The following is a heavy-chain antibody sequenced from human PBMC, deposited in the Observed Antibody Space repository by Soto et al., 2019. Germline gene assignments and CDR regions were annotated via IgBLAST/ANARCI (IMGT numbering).Heavy chain of an antibody. CDR2: ISSSSSYI. D-gene: IGHD3-22*01. Sequence: GSLRLSCAASGFTFSSYSMNWVRQAPGKGLEWVSSISSSSSYIYYADSVKGRFTISRDNAKNSLYLQMNSLRAEDTAVYYCARGLFYYDSSGYLGYWGQGTLVTVSS. V-gene: IGHV3-21*01. J-gene: IGHJ4*02. CDR3: ARGLFYYDSSGYLGY. CDR1: GFTFSSYS.